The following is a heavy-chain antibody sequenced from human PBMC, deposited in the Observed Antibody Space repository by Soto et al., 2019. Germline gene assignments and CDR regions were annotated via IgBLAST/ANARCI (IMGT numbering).Heavy chain of an antibody. V-gene: IGHV4-28*01. CDR3: ARRGIQGPIAY. D-gene: IGHD3-16*01. Sequence: QVQLQESGPGLVKPSDTLSLTCAVSGYSISSSNWWGWIRQPPGKGLEWIGDIYYSGTTYYNPSRNRRVTLTVDTSKTQLSPKLTSVTAVATAGGGCARRGIQGPIAYWGQGTLVTVSS. J-gene: IGHJ4*02. CDR2: IYYSGTT. CDR1: GYSISSSNW.